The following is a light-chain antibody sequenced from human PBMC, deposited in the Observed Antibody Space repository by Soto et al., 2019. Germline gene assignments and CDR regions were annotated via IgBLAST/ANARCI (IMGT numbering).Light chain of an antibody. CDR2: AAS. J-gene: IGKJ3*01. CDR3: QQLNSYPL. V-gene: IGKV1-9*01. CDR1: QGISSY. Sequence: IQLTQSPSSLSASVGDRVTITCRASQGISSYLAWYQQKPGKAPKLLIYAASTLQSGVLSRFSGSGSGTDFTLTISSLQPEDFATYYCQQLNSYPLFGPGTKVDIK.